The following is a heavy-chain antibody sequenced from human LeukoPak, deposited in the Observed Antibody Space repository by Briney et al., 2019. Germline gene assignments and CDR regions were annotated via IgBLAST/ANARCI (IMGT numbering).Heavy chain of an antibody. CDR2: IIPGDFNT. V-gene: IGHV5-51*01. Sequence: GESLKISCKASGYSFTNYWIGWVRQMPGKGLEWMGIIIPGDFNTRYSPSFQGQVTISADKSISTAFLQWSSLQASDTAMYYCARQAYSNYDYWGQGTLVTVSS. CDR1: GYSFTNYW. D-gene: IGHD4-11*01. CDR3: ARQAYSNYDY. J-gene: IGHJ4*02.